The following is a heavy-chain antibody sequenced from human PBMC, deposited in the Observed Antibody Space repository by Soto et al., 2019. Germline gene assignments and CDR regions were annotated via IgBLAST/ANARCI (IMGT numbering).Heavy chain of an antibody. CDR3: ARVRYSSFDF. D-gene: IGHD3-16*02. CDR1: GFSVSFYY. V-gene: IGHV3-53*01. Sequence: GGSLRLSCAASGFSVSFYYVTWVRQAPGKGLEWVSIIHSDGTTYYADSVKGRFTFSRDSSKNTVYLQMNSLRGEDTAVYYCARVRYSSFDFWAQGTLVPVS. J-gene: IGHJ4*02. CDR2: IHSDGTT.